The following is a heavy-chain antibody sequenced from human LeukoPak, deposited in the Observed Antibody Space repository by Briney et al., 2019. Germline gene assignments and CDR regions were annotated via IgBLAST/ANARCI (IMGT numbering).Heavy chain of an antibody. Sequence: SETLSLTCAVYGGSFSGYYWSWIRQPPGKGLEWIGEINHSGSTNYNPSLKSRVTISVDTSKNQFSLKLSSVTAADTAVYYCASWPTVGSGWYQPPVWGQGTPVTVSS. J-gene: IGHJ4*02. CDR1: GGSFSGYY. V-gene: IGHV4-34*01. D-gene: IGHD6-19*01. CDR3: ASWPTVGSGWYQPPV. CDR2: INHSGST.